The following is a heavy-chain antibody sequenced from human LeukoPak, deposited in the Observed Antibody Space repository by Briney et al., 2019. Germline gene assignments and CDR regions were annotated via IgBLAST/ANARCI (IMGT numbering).Heavy chain of an antibody. V-gene: IGHV3-49*04. J-gene: IGHJ4*02. CDR2: IRSKAYGGTT. D-gene: IGHD5-18*01. Sequence: GGSLRLSCTGSGFTFSDYAMSWVRQAPGKGLEWVGFIRSKAYGGTTEYAASVKGRFTISRDDSKSIAYLQMNSLKTEDTAVYYCTRDAPDTAMGDYWGQGTLVTVSS. CDR3: TRDAPDTAMGDY. CDR1: GFTFSDYA.